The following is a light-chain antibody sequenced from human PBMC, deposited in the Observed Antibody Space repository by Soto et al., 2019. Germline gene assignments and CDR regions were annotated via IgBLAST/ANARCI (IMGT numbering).Light chain of an antibody. CDR2: DVS. CDR1: SSDVGGYNY. V-gene: IGLV2-14*01. CDR3: SSYTSSSTYV. J-gene: IGLJ1*01. Sequence: QSALPQPASVNGSPSQSITISCTGTSSDVGGYNYVSWYQQHPGKAPKLMIYDVSNRPSGVSNRFSGSKSGNTASLTISGLQAEDEADYYCSSYTSSSTYVFGTGTKVTVL.